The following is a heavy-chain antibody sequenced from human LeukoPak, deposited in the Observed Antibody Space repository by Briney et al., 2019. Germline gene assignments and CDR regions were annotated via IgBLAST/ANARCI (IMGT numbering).Heavy chain of an antibody. CDR1: GGSFSGYY. CDR3: ARRVGRYFGERAYYYNYMDV. J-gene: IGHJ6*03. D-gene: IGHD3-10*01. V-gene: IGHV4-34*01. CDR2: INHSGST. Sequence: SETLSLTCAVYGGSFSGYYWSWIRQPPGKGLEWIGEINHSGSTKHNPSLKSRVTISVDTSKNQFSLKLCSVTAADTAVYYCARRVGRYFGERAYYYNYMDVWGKGTTVTISS.